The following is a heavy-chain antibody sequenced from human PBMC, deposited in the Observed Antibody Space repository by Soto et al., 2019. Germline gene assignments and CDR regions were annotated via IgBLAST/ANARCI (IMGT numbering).Heavy chain of an antibody. CDR1: GGTFRTSA. J-gene: IGHJ6*01. CDR3: ARDKDRQQLGGNYYYIMDV. D-gene: IGHD3-3*02. CDR2: IMPVFPTP. Sequence: QVQLVQSGAEVKKAGSSVKVSCKTSGGTFRTSAISWVRQAPGQGLEWMGGIMPVFPTPDYAQKFQGRVTITADESTGTAYMELSSLRSEDTAVYYSARDKDRQQLGGNYYYIMDVWGQGTTVTVSS. V-gene: IGHV1-69*12.